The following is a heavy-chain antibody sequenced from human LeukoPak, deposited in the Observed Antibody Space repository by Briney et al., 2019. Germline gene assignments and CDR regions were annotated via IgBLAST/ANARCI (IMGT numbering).Heavy chain of an antibody. J-gene: IGHJ4*02. CDR2: IYYSGNT. D-gene: IGHD3-3*01. Sequence: SETLSLTCTVSVGSISSSSYCWGCIRQPPRKWLEWIVSIYYSGNTYYNPSLKSRVTISVDTSKNQYSLELSSVTAADTAVYYCAREPYDFWSGYSPNYIDYWGQGTLVTVSS. CDR3: AREPYDFWSGYSPNYIDY. CDR1: VGSISSSSYC. V-gene: IGHV4-39*07.